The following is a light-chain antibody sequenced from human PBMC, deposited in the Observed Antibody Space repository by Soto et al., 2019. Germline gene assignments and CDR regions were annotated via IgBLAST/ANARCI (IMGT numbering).Light chain of an antibody. J-gene: IGLJ2*01. CDR2: GNS. CDR1: CSNIGAGYD. CDR3: QSYDSSLSVVV. V-gene: IGLV1-40*01. Sequence: QPVLTQPPSVSGAPGQRVTISCTGSCSNIGAGYDVHWYQQLPGTAPKLLIYGNSNRPSGVPDRFSGSKSGTSASLAITGLQAEDEADYCCQSYDSSLSVVVFGGGTKLTVL.